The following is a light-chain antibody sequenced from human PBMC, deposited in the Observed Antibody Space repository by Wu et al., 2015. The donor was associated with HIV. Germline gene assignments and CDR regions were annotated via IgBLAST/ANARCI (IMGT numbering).Light chain of an antibody. CDR2: GAS. Sequence: DIQMTQSPSSLSASVGDRVTISCQASQDISDHLNWYQQKVGKAPKLLIYGASNLEAEVPSGLSGSGSGTNFTSPSAACSLNILQTYYCQQYENLPVTFGEGPRWKSN. J-gene: IGKJ4*01. CDR1: QDISDH. CDR3: QQYENLPVT. V-gene: IGKV1-33*01.